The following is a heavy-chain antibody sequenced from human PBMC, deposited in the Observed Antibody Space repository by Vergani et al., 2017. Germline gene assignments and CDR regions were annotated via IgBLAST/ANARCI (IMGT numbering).Heavy chain of an antibody. D-gene: IGHD6-19*01. CDR1: GFTFSSYS. J-gene: IGHJ4*02. CDR2: ISSSSSYI. Sequence: EVQLVESGGGLVQPGGSLRLSCAASGFTFSSYSMNWVRQAPGKGLEWVSSISSSSSYIYYADSVKGRFTISRDNAKNSLYLQMNSLRAEDTAVYYCAKNEGIAVAGDFDYWGQGTLVTVSS. CDR3: AKNEGIAVAGDFDY. V-gene: IGHV3-21*04.